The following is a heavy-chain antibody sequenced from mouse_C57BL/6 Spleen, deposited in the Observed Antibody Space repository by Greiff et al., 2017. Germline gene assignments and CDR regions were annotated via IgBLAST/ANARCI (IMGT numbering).Heavy chain of an antibody. V-gene: IGHV5-17*01. CDR1: GFTFSDYG. CDR3: ARPKSSYDYYAMDY. D-gene: IGHD1-1*01. J-gene: IGHJ4*01. Sequence: EVHLVESGGGLVKPGGSLKLSCAASGFTFSDYGMHWVRQAPEKGLEWVAYISSGSSTIYYADPVKGRFTISRDNAKNTLFLQMTSLRSEDTAMYYCARPKSSYDYYAMDYWGQGTSVTVSS. CDR2: ISSGSSTI.